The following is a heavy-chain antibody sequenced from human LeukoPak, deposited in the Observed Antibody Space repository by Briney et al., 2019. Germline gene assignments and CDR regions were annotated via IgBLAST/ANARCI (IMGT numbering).Heavy chain of an antibody. CDR3: AREGCSSTSCPESNAFDI. V-gene: IGHV4-34*01. CDR1: GGSFRGYY. Sequence: PSETLSLTCAVYGGSFRGYYWSWIRQPPGKGLEWIGEINHSGSTNYNPSLKSRVTISVDTSKNQFSLKLSSVTAADTAVYYCAREGCSSTSCPESNAFDIWGQGTMVTVSS. J-gene: IGHJ3*02. D-gene: IGHD2-2*01. CDR2: INHSGST.